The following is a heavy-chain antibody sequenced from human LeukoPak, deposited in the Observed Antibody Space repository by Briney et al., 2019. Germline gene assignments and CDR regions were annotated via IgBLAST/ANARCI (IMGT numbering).Heavy chain of an antibody. CDR1: GFTFSSYA. V-gene: IGHV3-23*01. CDR3: VVVITSSGAFDI. Sequence: GGSLRLSCAASGFTFSSYAMSWVRQAPGKGLEWVSAISGSGGSTYYADSVKGRFTISRDNSKNTLYLQMNSLRAEDTAVYFSVVVITSSGAFDIWGQGTMVTVSS. CDR2: ISGSGGST. J-gene: IGHJ3*02. D-gene: IGHD3-22*01.